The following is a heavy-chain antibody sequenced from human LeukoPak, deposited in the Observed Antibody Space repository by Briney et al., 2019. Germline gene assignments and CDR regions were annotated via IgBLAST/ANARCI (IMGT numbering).Heavy chain of an antibody. V-gene: IGHV3-7*01. CDR1: GFTFSLYY. J-gene: IGHJ5*02. Sequence: PGGSLRLSCAGSGFTFSLYYMSWVRQAPGKGLEWVGSIKADGSEKHYVDSMKGRFTISRDNAKNSVYLQMDSLRAEDTAVYYCARGITGPDTWGQGTLVTVSS. CDR2: IKADGSEK. D-gene: IGHD3-3*01. CDR3: ARGITGPDT.